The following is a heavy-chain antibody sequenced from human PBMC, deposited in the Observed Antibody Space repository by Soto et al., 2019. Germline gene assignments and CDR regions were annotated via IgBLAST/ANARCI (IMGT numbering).Heavy chain of an antibody. CDR1: GFSFSDYY. CDR3: ARNGYCSRDACSYGVDV. CDR2: ISSSGSTI. Sequence: HVQLVESGGGLVKPGGSLRLSCAASGFSFSDYYMSWIRQAPGKGLEWISYISSSGSTIYYADSVKGRFTVSRDNAKDSLWLQVNSLRAEDTAVYYCARNGYCSRDACSYGVDVWGQGTTVTVSS. V-gene: IGHV3-11*01. J-gene: IGHJ6*02. D-gene: IGHD2-15*01.